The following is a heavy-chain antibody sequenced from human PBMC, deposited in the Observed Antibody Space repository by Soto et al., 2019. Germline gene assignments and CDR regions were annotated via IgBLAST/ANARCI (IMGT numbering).Heavy chain of an antibody. J-gene: IGHJ5*02. CDR1: GFTFSSYA. V-gene: IGHV3-23*01. CDR3: ATPQGEYDSLTGA. CDR2: ISGSGGST. D-gene: IGHD3-9*01. Sequence: EVQLLESGGGLVQPGGSLRLSCAASGFTFSSYAMSWVRQATGKGLEWDSAISGSGGSTYYADSVKGRFTISRDNSKNTLYLQRNSLRAGDTAVYYCATPQGEYDSLTGAWGQGTLVTVSS.